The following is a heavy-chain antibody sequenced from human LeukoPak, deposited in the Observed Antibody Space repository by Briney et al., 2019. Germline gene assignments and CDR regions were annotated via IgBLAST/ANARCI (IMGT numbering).Heavy chain of an antibody. Sequence: GSLRLSCAASGFTFSVYAMSWVRQAPGKGLEWVSGISGSGDSTFYVDAVKGRFTISRDNSKNTLYLQMNSLRAEDTALYYCVRNSGGSAAHPFDYWGQGTLVTVSS. J-gene: IGHJ4*02. CDR3: VRNSGGSAAHPFDY. D-gene: IGHD6-13*01. CDR1: GFTFSVYA. V-gene: IGHV3-23*01. CDR2: ISGSGDST.